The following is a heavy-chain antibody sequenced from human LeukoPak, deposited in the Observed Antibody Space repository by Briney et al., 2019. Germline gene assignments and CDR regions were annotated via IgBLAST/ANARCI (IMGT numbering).Heavy chain of an antibody. CDR3: ARSWDARLNFDY. D-gene: IGHD1-26*01. Sequence: GGSMRLSCAASGFILSNNYMNWVRQAPGKGLEWVSVIYSGGSTYYADSVKGRFTISRDNSKNTVDLQMNDLRGEDTAVYYCARSWDARLNFDYWGQGTLVTVSS. J-gene: IGHJ4*02. CDR2: IYSGGST. CDR1: GFILSNNY. V-gene: IGHV3-66*02.